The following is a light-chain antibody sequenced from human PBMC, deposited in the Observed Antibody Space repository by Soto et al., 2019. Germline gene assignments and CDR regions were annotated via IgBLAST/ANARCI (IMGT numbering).Light chain of an antibody. V-gene: IGKV1-39*01. Sequence: IQMTQSPSSLSASVGDRVTITCRASQSISNRLNWYQQQPGKAPKLLIYTASSLESGVPSRFSGSGSGTDFTLTINSLQPEDFATYYCQQSYTTPITFGPGTKVDIK. CDR2: TAS. CDR1: QSISNR. CDR3: QQSYTTPIT. J-gene: IGKJ3*01.